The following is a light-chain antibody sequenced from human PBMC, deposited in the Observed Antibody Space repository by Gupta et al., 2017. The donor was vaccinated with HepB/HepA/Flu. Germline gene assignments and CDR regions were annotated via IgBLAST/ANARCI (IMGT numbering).Light chain of an antibody. CDR2: KGS. Sequence: SSELTQPPSVSVSPGQTASITCSGDKLGDKYACWSQQKPGQSPVLVIYKGSNRTSGIRERFSGSNSGNTATLTISGTQALDEDDYYCQAWDSSTVVFGGGTKLTVL. CDR1: KLGDKY. CDR3: QAWDSSTVV. J-gene: IGLJ2*01. V-gene: IGLV3-1*01.